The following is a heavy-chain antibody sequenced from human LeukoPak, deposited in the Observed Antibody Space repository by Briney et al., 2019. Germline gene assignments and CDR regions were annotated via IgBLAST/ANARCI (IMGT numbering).Heavy chain of an antibody. CDR2: VKHDGDT. V-gene: IGHV4-34*01. Sequence: SETLSLTCAVYVASFNTYYWTWIRQSPDKGLEWIGEVKHDGDTNVNPSLRSRVVMSVDASKNQFSLKMTSVTAADTAIYFCARGPVALPNDRLSLFFDFWGQGTLVTVSS. J-gene: IGHJ5*01. CDR1: VASFNTYY. CDR3: ARGPVALPNDRLSLFFDF. D-gene: IGHD2-8*01.